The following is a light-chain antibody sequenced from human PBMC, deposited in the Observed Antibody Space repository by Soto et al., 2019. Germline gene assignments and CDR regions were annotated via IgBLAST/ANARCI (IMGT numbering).Light chain of an antibody. V-gene: IGKV3-20*01. CDR1: QSVSSSN. Sequence: EIVLTQSPGTLSLSPGKRGTLSCRASQSVSSSNLAWYQQKPGQAPRLLIYGASSRATGIPDRFSGSGSGTDFTLTISRLEPEDFAVYYCQQYGSSPQTFGQGTKVDIK. CDR2: GAS. CDR3: QQYGSSPQT. J-gene: IGKJ1*01.